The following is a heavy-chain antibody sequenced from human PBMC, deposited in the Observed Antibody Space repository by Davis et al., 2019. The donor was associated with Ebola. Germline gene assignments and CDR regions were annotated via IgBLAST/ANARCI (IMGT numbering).Heavy chain of an antibody. CDR3: ALVDTAMA. D-gene: IGHD5-18*01. CDR1: GFTLSDYY. J-gene: IGHJ4*02. V-gene: IGHV3-11*04. CDR2: IRSSDTTI. Sequence: GESLKISCAASGFTLSDYYMSWIRQAPGKGLEWVSSIRSSDTTIYYSDPVKGRFTVSRDNAKNSLYLQMNSLRVEDTAVYYCALVDTAMAWGRGTLVTVS.